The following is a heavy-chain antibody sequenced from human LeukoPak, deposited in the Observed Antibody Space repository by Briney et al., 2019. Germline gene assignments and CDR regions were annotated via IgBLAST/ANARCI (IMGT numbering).Heavy chain of an antibody. CDR1: GFTVSSNY. J-gene: IGHJ4*02. Sequence: GGSLRLSCAASGFTVSSNYMSCVRQGPGKGLEWVSLIYSDGSTFYADSVKGRFTISRDNSKNTLYLQMNSLRAEDTAVYYCATSGGSNWFFDYWGQGTLVTVSS. V-gene: IGHV3-53*01. CDR3: ATSGGSNWFFDY. CDR2: IYSDGST. D-gene: IGHD6-13*01.